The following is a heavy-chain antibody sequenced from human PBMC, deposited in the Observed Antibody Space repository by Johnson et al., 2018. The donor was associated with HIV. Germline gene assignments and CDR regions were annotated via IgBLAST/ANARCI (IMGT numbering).Heavy chain of an antibody. J-gene: IGHJ3*02. CDR3: ARHGLTGDLNAFDI. D-gene: IGHD3-9*01. V-gene: IGHV3-30*02. CDR2: IRYDGRNK. CDR1: EFTFSSYG. Sequence: QVQLLESGGGVVQPGGSLRLSCAASEFTFSSYGMHWVRQAPGKGLEWVAFIRYDGRNKYYGDSVKGRFTISRDNSENTLYLQMNSLRAEDTAVYYCARHGLTGDLNAFDIWGQGTMVTVSS.